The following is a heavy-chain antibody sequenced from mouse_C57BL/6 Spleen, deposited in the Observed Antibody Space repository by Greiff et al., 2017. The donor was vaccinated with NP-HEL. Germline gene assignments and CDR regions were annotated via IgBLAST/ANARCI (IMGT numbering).Heavy chain of an antibody. D-gene: IGHD3-1*01. CDR2: IDPSDSYT. CDR1: GYTFTSYW. Sequence: VQLQQSGAELVMPGASVKLSCKASGYTFTSYWMHWVKQRPGQGLEWIGEIDPSDSYTNYNQKFKGKSTLTVDKSSSTAYMQLSSLTSEDSAVYYCARSGLRYAMDYWGQGTSVTVSS. J-gene: IGHJ4*01. V-gene: IGHV1-69*01. CDR3: ARSGLRYAMDY.